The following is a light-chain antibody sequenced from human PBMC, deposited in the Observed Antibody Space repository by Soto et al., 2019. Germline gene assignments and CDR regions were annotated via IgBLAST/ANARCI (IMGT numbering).Light chain of an antibody. CDR3: QQYNILST. CDR2: DAS. J-gene: IGKJ1*01. CDR1: QSISSW. V-gene: IGKV1-5*01. Sequence: DIQMTQSPSTLSASVGDRVTITCRTSQSISSWLAWYQQKPGKAPKLLIYDASTLESVVPTRFSGSGSGTEFTLTISSLHPDDFATYYCQQYNILSTFGQGTKVDIK.